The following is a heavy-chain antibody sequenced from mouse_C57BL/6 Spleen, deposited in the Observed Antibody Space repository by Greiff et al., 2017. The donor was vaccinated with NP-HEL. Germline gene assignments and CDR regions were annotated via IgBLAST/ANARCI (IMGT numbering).Heavy chain of an antibody. CDR2: IDPENGDT. J-gene: IGHJ2*01. CDR1: GFNIKDDY. V-gene: IGHV14-4*01. CDR3: TMGGFTVVDY. D-gene: IGHD1-1*01. Sequence: EVKLVESGAELVRPGASVKLSCTASGFNIKDDYMHWVKQRPEQGLEWIGWIDPENGDTEYASKFQGKATITADTSSNTAYLQLSSLTSEDTAVYYCTMGGFTVVDYWGQGTTLTVSS.